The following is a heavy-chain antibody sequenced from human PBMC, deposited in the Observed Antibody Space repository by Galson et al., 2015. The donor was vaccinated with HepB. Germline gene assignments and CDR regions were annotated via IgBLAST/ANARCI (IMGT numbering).Heavy chain of an antibody. CDR3: ARDFCRGGRCYHFDS. Sequence: SLRLSCAASGFTFISYTMHWVRQAPGKGLEWVAIISHDGNEKYYADSLKGRVTISRDNSKNTVYLQLSSLRPEDTAVYYCARDFCRGGRCYHFDSWGQGTLVTVSS. D-gene: IGHD2-15*01. V-gene: IGHV3-30-3*01. CDR1: GFTFISYT. CDR2: ISHDGNEK. J-gene: IGHJ4*02.